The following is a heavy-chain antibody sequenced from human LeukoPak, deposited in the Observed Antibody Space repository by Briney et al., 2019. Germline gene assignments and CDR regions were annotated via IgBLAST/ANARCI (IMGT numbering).Heavy chain of an antibody. J-gene: IGHJ6*02. Sequence: GGSLRLSCAASGFTFSSYAMSWVRQAPGKELEWVSAISGSGGSTYYADSVKGRFTISRDNSKNTLYLQMNSLRAEDTAVYYCATGTPSYYYYYGMDVWGQGTTVTVSS. D-gene: IGHD2-15*01. CDR1: GFTFSSYA. V-gene: IGHV3-23*01. CDR2: ISGSGGST. CDR3: ATGTPSYYYYYGMDV.